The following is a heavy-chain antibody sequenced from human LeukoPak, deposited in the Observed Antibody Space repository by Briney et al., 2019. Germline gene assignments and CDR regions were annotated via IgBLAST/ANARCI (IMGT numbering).Heavy chain of an antibody. CDR2: IKEDGSVE. V-gene: IGHV3-7*01. CDR3: ARVSHPPYYNGMDA. Sequence: GGSLRLSCAASGFIFSDSWMSWVRQSPGKGLEWLANIKEDGSVENYEDSVKGRFTISKDNARHSLYLQMNSLTVEDTAVYYCARVSHPPYYNGMDAWGQGTTVTVSS. CDR1: GFIFSDSW. J-gene: IGHJ6*02.